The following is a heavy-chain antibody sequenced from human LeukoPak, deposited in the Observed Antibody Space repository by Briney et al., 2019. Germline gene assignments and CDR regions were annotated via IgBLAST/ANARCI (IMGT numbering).Heavy chain of an antibody. CDR3: ASERGWGGLLRDALDI. V-gene: IGHV1-3*01. CDR2: INAGNGDT. Sequence: ASVKVSCKGSGYTFTNYAMHWVRQAPGQSLEWMGWINAGNGDTKYSQKFQGRVTITRDTSATTTYMKLSSLRSTDTAVYYCASERGWGGLLRDALDIWGQGTMVAVSS. CDR1: GYTFTNYA. D-gene: IGHD2-21*02. J-gene: IGHJ3*02.